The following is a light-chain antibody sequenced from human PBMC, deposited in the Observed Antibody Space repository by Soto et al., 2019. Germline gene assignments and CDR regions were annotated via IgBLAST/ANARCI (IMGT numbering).Light chain of an antibody. CDR2: DFI. V-gene: IGLV2-14*01. CDR1: ISDVVAYNY. J-gene: IGLJ1*01. Sequence: QSALTQPASVSGSPGQSITLSFTVTISDVVAYNYVSFYQQNPFKAPKLMIYDFITLPSLISNRFSVSNFGNTASLTISGXQAEDEDDYDCISYTSSSTYVFGTGTKVTVL. CDR3: ISYTSSSTYV.